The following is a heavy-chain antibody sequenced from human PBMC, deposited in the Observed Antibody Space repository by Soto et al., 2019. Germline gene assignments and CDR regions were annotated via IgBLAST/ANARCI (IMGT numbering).Heavy chain of an antibody. D-gene: IGHD2-2*01. CDR2: INAGNGNT. V-gene: IGHV1-3*01. J-gene: IGHJ6*03. Sequence: GASVKVSCKASGYTFTSYAMHWVRQAPGQRLEWMGWINAGNGNTKYSQKFQGRVTITRDTSASTAYMELSSLRSEDTAVYYCSREFVVVVPAAIGKYYYMDVWGKGTTVTVSS. CDR3: SREFVVVVPAAIGKYYYMDV. CDR1: GYTFTSYA.